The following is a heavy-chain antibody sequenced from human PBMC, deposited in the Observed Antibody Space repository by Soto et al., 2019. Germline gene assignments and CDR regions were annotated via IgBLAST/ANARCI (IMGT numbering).Heavy chain of an antibody. Sequence: QVQLVESGGGVVQPGRSLRLSCAASGFTFSSYGMHWVRQAPGKGLEWVAVISSDGSSIYSADSVKGRFTISRDNSKNTLYLQMNSLRAEDTAVYYCAKKVGGSWKEMLDYWGQGTLVTVSS. V-gene: IGHV3-30*18. J-gene: IGHJ4*02. CDR3: AKKVGGSWKEMLDY. CDR2: ISSDGSSI. CDR1: GFTFSSYG. D-gene: IGHD6-13*01.